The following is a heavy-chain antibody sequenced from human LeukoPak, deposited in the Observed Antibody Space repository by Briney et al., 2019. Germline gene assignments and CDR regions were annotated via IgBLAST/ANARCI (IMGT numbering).Heavy chain of an antibody. V-gene: IGHV3-21*01. CDR1: GFTFSNYS. CDR3: ARDLSSRGYTYGTPAFTFDI. CDR2: ISSRTTYI. J-gene: IGHJ3*02. D-gene: IGHD5-18*01. Sequence: GGSLRLSCAASGFTFSNYSMNWVRQAPGKGLEWVSSISSRTTYIYYADSVKGRFTISRDNAKNTLYLQMNSLRPEDTAVYYCARDLSSRGYTYGTPAFTFDIWGQGTMVTVSS.